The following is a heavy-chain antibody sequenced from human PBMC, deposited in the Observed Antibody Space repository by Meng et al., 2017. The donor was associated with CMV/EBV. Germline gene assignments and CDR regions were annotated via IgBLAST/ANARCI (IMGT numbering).Heavy chain of an antibody. CDR1: GSTLTSYY. V-gene: IGHV1-46*01. D-gene: IGHD3-10*01. CDR3: ARSELWFGELLDY. CDR2: IIPSGGST. Sequence: ASGSTLTSYYRPWVRQAPGQGLEWMRIIIPSGGSTSYAQKFQGRVTMTRDTSTSTVYMELSSLRSEDTAVYYCARSELWFGELLDYWGQGTLVTVSS. J-gene: IGHJ4*02.